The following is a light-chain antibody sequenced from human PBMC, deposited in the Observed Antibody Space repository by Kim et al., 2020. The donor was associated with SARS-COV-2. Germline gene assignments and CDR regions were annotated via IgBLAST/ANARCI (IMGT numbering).Light chain of an antibody. CDR3: QQYNSYPIT. J-gene: IGKJ5*01. CDR2: TIS. V-gene: IGKV1-5*03. CDR1: QRINNW. Sequence: DVQMTQSPSTLSASVGDRVSITCRASQRINNWLAWYQQKPGKAPKVLIYTISTLESGVRSRFSGSGSGTEFTLTISSLQPDDFATYYCQQYNSYPITFGQGTRLEIK.